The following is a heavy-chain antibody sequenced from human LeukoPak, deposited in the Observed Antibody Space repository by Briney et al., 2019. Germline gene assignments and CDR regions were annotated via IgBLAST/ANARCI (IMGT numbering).Heavy chain of an antibody. V-gene: IGHV3-74*01. CDR3: ARDIAGLGY. CDR1: GFTFSSYW. J-gene: IGHJ4*02. D-gene: IGHD2-21*01. Sequence: GGSLRLSCAASGFTFSSYWMDWVRQAPGKGLMWVSRIKNDGSDTGYADSVKGRFTISRDNAKNTLYLQINSLRAEDTAVYYCARDIAGLGYWGQGTLATVSS. CDR2: IKNDGSDT.